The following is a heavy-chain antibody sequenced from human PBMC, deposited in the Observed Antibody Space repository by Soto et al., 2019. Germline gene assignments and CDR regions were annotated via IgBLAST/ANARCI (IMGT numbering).Heavy chain of an antibody. J-gene: IGHJ4*02. Sequence: PGGSLRLSCAASGFTFSSYSMNWVRQAPGKGLEWVSYISSSSSTIYYADSVKGRFTISRDNPKNSLYPQMNSLRDEDTAVYYCARAGYCSGGSCYSDFFVLYYWGQGTLVTVSS. CDR1: GFTFSSYS. CDR3: ARAGYCSGGSCYSDFFVLYY. CDR2: ISSSSSTI. D-gene: IGHD2-15*01. V-gene: IGHV3-48*02.